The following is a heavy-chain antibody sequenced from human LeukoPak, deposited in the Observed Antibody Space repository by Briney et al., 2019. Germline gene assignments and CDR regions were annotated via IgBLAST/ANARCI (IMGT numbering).Heavy chain of an antibody. CDR1: GGTFSSYA. V-gene: IGHV1-69*01. CDR2: IIPIFGTA. CDR3: ARAPIKHYYDFWSGSDRGDYFDY. Sequence: SVKVSCKASGGTFSSYAISWVRQAPGQGLEWMGGIIPIFGTANYAQKFQGRVTITADESTGTAYMELSSLRSEDTAVYYCARAPIKHYYDFWSGSDRGDYFDYWGQGTLVTVSS. D-gene: IGHD3-3*01. J-gene: IGHJ4*02.